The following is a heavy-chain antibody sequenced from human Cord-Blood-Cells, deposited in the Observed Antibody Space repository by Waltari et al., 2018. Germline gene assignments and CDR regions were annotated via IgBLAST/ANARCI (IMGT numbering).Heavy chain of an antibody. J-gene: IGHJ4*02. Sequence: QVQLQQWGAGLLKPSETLSLTCAVYGGSFSGYYWRWIRQPPGKGLEWNGEINHRGSTNYNPALKSRVTISIDTSKNQFSLKLSSVTAADTAVYYCARGIDIAAAGTGDYWGQGTLVTVSS. D-gene: IGHD6-13*01. CDR2: INHRGST. CDR3: ARGIDIAAAGTGDY. V-gene: IGHV4-34*01. CDR1: GGSFSGYY.